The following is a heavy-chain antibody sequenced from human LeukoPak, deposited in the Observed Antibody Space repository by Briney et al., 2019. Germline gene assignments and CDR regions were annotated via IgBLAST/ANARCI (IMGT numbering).Heavy chain of an antibody. CDR2: ISGSGGST. CDR3: AKDLPRTYYDSSDYSFDH. Sequence: GGSLRLSCAASGFTVSSNYMSWVRQAPGKGLEWVSAISGSGGSTYYADSVKGRFTISRDNSKNTLYLQMNSLRAEDTALYYCAKDLPRTYYDSSDYSFDHWAREPWSPSPQ. CDR1: GFTVSSNY. V-gene: IGHV3-23*01. J-gene: IGHJ4*02. D-gene: IGHD3-22*01.